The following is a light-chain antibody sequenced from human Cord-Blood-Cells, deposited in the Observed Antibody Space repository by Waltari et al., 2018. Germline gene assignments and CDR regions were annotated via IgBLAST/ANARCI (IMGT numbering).Light chain of an antibody. J-gene: IGKJ1*01. CDR1: KGFSNW. CDR2: MAS. V-gene: IGKV1-5*03. Sequence: GDKGFSNWLAWYRQKAGKSHKLLSYMASSVECGVPSRVSGGGSWTEFTLTISSLQHDVFATYYCQRYKSYWTFGRGTKVEIK. CDR3: QRYKSYWT.